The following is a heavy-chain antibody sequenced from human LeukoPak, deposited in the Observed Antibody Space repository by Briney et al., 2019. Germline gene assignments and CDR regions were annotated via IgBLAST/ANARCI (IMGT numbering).Heavy chain of an antibody. J-gene: IGHJ4*02. CDR2: IYHSGST. D-gene: IGHD6-19*01. CDR3: AIRTYNSGWTPVDY. CDR1: GYSISSGYY. Sequence: SETLSLTCAVSGYSISSGYYWGWIRQPPGKGLEWIGSIYHSGSTYYNPSLKSRVTISVDTSKNQFSLKLSSVTAAGTAVYYCAIRTYNSGWTPVDYWGQGTLVTVSS. V-gene: IGHV4-38-2*01.